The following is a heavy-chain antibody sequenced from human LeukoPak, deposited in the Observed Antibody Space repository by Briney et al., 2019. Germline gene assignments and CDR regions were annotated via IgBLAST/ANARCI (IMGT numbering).Heavy chain of an antibody. CDR2: ISYDGSNK. CDR3: ARGATGLWFVGGDY. V-gene: IGHV3-30*04. Sequence: GGSLRLSCAASGFTFSSYAMHWVRQAPGKGLEWLAVISYDGSNKYYTDSVKGRFTISRDNSKNTLYLQVNSLRAEDTAVHYCARGATGLWFVGGDYWGQGTLVTVSS. D-gene: IGHD3-10*01. CDR1: GFTFSSYA. J-gene: IGHJ4*02.